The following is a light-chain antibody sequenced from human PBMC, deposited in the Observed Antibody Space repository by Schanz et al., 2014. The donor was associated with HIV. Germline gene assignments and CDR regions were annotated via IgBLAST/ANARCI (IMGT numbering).Light chain of an antibody. CDR1: SGHRTYA. CDR2: LNSDGSH. CDR3: QTCGNGIVV. V-gene: IGLV4-69*02. Sequence: QLVLTQSPSASASLGASVKLTCTLDSGHRTYAIAWHQQQPEQGPRYLMNLNSDGSHSKGDGIPDRFSGSSSGAERYLTISRLQSEDEADYYRQTCGNGIVVLGKGTK. J-gene: IGLJ2*01.